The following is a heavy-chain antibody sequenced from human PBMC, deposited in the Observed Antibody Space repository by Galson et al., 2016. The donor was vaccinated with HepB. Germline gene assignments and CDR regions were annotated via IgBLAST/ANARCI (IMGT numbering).Heavy chain of an antibody. Sequence: MHWVRQAPGKGLEWVAVIWYAGSNKYHADSVQGRFTISRDNSKNTLYLQMNSLRAEYTAVYYCASEAPILAPTLDYWGQGTLVTVPS. CDR3: ASEAPILAPTLDY. CDR2: IWYAGSNK. J-gene: IGHJ4*02. V-gene: IGHV3-33*01. D-gene: IGHD2/OR15-2a*01.